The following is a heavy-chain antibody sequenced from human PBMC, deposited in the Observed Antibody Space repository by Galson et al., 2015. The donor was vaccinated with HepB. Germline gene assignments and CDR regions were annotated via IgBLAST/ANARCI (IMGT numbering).Heavy chain of an antibody. CDR2: VSAYNNNT. CDR1: GSTFTTYS. V-gene: IGHV1-18*01. D-gene: IGHD4-11*01. CDR3: ARDHFPDYSNYVPRAFDI. Sequence: SVKVSCKASGSTFTTYSISWVRQAPGQGLEWMGWVSAYNNNTDYAQRLRGRVTMTTETSTTTAYMELTSLRSDDTALYYCARDHFPDYSNYVPRAFDIWGQGTLVTVSS. J-gene: IGHJ3*02.